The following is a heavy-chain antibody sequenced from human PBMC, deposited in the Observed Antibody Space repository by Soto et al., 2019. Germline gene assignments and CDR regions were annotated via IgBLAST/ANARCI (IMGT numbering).Heavy chain of an antibody. CDR2: IKEDGSEK. V-gene: IGHV3-7*01. Sequence: EVQLVESGGGLVQPGGSLRLSCAASGFTFSNYWMSWVHQAPGKGLEWVANIKEDGSEKYNVDSVKGRFTISRDNPKNSLYLQMNSLRVEDTAGYYCARVSSTWYKHWGQGTLVTVSS. CDR3: ARVSSTWYKH. D-gene: IGHD6-13*01. J-gene: IGHJ1*01. CDR1: GFTFSNYW.